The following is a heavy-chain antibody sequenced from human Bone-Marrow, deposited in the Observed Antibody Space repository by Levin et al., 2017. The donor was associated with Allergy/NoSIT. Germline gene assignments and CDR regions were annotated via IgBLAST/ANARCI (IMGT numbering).Heavy chain of an antibody. V-gene: IGHV1-18*01. J-gene: IGHJ6*02. D-gene: IGHD1-20*01. Sequence: GESLKISCKASGFTFSTSGISWVRQAPGQGLEWMGWISAYNGNSNYAQRLQGRVTMTTDTSTSTSYMELRSLRSDDTAVYYCARDQGLVNNWYNFYGMDVWGQGTTVTVSS. CDR2: ISAYNGNS. CDR1: GFTFSTSG. CDR3: ARDQGLVNNWYNFYGMDV.